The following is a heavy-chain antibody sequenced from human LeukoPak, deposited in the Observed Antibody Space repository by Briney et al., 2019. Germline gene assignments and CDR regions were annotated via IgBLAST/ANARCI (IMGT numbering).Heavy chain of an antibody. CDR2: IIPIFGTA. Sequence: SVKVSCKASGYTFTSYGISWVRQAPGQGLEWMGGIIPIFGTANYAQKFQGRVTITADESTSTAYMELSSLRSEDTAVYYCARLGYCSSTSCYTGPFDIWGQGTMVTVSS. D-gene: IGHD2-2*02. J-gene: IGHJ3*02. CDR3: ARLGYCSSTSCYTGPFDI. CDR1: GYTFTSYG. V-gene: IGHV1-69*13.